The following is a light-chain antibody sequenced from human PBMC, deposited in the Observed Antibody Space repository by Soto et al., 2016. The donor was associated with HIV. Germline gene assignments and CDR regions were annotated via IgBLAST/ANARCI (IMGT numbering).Light chain of an antibody. CDR3: QQYKNYPXT. J-gene: IGKJ4*01. Sequence: DIQMTQSPSSLSASVGDRVTITCRASQDINNYLAWFQQKPGKAPKSLIYAASTLQSGSHQSSAAVDLGQISLSPSAACSLKILLTYFCQQYKNYPXTFGGGPRWRSN. CDR1: QDINNY. V-gene: IGKV1-16*02. CDR2: AAS.